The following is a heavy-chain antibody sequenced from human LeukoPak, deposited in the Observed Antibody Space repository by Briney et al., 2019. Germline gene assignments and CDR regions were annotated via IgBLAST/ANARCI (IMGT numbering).Heavy chain of an antibody. CDR3: AKEYLAYCSSTSCPQNWFDP. Sequence: PGGSLRLSCAASGFTFSSYAMSWVRQAPGKGLEWVSAISGSGGSTYYADSVKGRFTISRDNSKNTLYLQINSLRAEDTAVYYCAKEYLAYCSSTSCPQNWFDPWGQGTLVTVSS. J-gene: IGHJ5*02. CDR2: ISGSGGST. CDR1: GFTFSSYA. V-gene: IGHV3-23*01. D-gene: IGHD2-2*01.